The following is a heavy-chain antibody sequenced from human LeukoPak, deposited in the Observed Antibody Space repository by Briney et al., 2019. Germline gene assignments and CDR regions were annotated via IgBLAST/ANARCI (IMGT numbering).Heavy chain of an antibody. CDR3: ARSPSPYSSGWYFDY. J-gene: IGHJ4*02. Sequence: SQTLSLTCAISGDSVSINSAAWNWIRQSPSRGLEWLGRAFQRSKWYNDYAVSVKSRITINPDISKNQFSLQLNSVTPEDTAVYYCARSPSPYSSGWYFDYWGQGTLVTVSS. D-gene: IGHD6-19*01. V-gene: IGHV6-1*01. CDR1: GDSVSINSAA. CDR2: AFQRSKWYN.